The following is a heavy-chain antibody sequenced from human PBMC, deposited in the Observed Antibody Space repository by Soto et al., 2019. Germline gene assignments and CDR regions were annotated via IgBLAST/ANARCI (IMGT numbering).Heavy chain of an antibody. J-gene: IGHJ4*02. CDR3: AKSHTTSGWYVTTHY. D-gene: IGHD6-19*01. V-gene: IGHV3-23*01. CDR2: ISGSGGST. CDR1: GFTFSSYA. Sequence: GVSLRLSCAAAGFTFSSYAMSWVRQSPGKGLEWVSAISGSGGSTYYADSVKGRFTISRDNAKNSLYLQMNSLRAEDTALYYCAKSHTTSGWYVTTHYWGQGTRVTLSS.